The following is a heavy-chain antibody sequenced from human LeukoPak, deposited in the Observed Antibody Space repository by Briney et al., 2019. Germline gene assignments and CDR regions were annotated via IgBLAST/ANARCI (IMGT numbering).Heavy chain of an antibody. CDR3: ASSLYSNYPFDY. Sequence: SETLSLTCTVSGGSIRSGDYYWSWIRQPRGKGVEWIGYIYYSGSTYYNPSLKRRATISVDTSKTQLSLKLSSVTAADTAVYYCASSLYSNYPFDYWGQGTLVTVSS. CDR2: IYYSGST. J-gene: IGHJ4*02. V-gene: IGHV4-30-4*08. D-gene: IGHD4-11*01. CDR1: GGSIRSGDYY.